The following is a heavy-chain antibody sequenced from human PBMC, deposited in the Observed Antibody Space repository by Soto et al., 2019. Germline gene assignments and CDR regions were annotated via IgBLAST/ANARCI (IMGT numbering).Heavy chain of an antibody. CDR1: GYTFTSYG. CDR3: ARDYIAVAGTGYYYYYGMDI. V-gene: IGHV1-18*04. J-gene: IGHJ6*02. CDR2: ISAYNGNT. Sequence: ASVKVSCKASGYTFTSYGISWVRQAPGQGLEWMGWISAYNGNTNYAQKLQGRVTMTTDTSTSTAYMELRSLRSDDTAVYYCARDYIAVAGTGYYYYYGMDIWGQGTTVTVSS. D-gene: IGHD6-19*01.